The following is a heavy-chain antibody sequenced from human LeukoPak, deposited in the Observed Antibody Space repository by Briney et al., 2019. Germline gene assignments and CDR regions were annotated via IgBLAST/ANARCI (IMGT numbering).Heavy chain of an antibody. CDR1: GFTFDNYA. D-gene: IGHD6-19*01. CDR2: ISWNSGTI. J-gene: IGHJ1*01. Sequence: GGSLRLSCAASGFTFDNYAMNWVRKVPGKGLEWISLISWNSGTIGYADSVKGRFTISRDNANNFLYLQMNSLRAEDTALYYCARAYKDRSLAGKKEFFQHWGQGTLVTVSS. V-gene: IGHV3-9*01. CDR3: ARAYKDRSLAGKKEFFQH.